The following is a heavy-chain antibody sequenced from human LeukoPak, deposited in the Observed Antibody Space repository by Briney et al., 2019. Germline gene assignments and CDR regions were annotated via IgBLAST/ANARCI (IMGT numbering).Heavy chain of an antibody. V-gene: IGHV1-69*05. CDR2: IIPIFGTA. CDR3: ARVGIAAAGRPFDY. CDR1: GGTFSSYA. D-gene: IGHD6-13*01. Sequence: SVKVSCKASGGTFSSYAISWVRRAPGQGLEWMGGIIPIFGTANYAQKFQGRVTITTDDSTSTVYMELSSLRSEDTAVYYCARVGIAAAGRPFDYWGQGTLVTVSS. J-gene: IGHJ4*02.